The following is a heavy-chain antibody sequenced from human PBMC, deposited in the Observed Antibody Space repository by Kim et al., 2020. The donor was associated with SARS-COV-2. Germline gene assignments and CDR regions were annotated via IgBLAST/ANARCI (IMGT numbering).Heavy chain of an antibody. Sequence: SETLSLTCAVSGGSISSSNWWSWVRQPPGKGLERIGEIYHSGSTNYNPSLKSRVTISVDKSKNQFSLKLSSVTAADTAVYYCARVPLWGAARPYYFDYWGQGTLVTVSS. CDR2: IYHSGST. D-gene: IGHD6-6*01. J-gene: IGHJ4*02. V-gene: IGHV4-4*02. CDR1: GGSISSSNW. CDR3: ARVPLWGAARPYYFDY.